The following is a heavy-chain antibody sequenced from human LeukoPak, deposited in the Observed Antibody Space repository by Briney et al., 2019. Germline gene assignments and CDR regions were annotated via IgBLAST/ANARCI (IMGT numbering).Heavy chain of an antibody. D-gene: IGHD3-3*01. CDR2: IYPDDSDT. CDR1: GYSFTTYW. Sequence: GESLKISCKGSGYSFTTYWIGWVRQMPGKGLEWMGIIYPDDSDTRYSPSFQGQVTISADKSISTAYLQRSSLKASDTAMYYCARRITIFGDGNWFDFWGQGTLVTVSS. V-gene: IGHV5-51*01. CDR3: ARRITIFGDGNWFDF. J-gene: IGHJ5*01.